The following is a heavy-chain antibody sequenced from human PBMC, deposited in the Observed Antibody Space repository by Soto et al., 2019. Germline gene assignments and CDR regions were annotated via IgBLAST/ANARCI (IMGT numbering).Heavy chain of an antibody. V-gene: IGHV1-8*01. J-gene: IGHJ5*02. CDR1: GYTFTSYD. CDR3: ARGQYYDFWSGYSNNWFDP. D-gene: IGHD3-3*01. Sequence: ASVKVSCKASGYTFTSYDINWVRQATGQGLEWMGWMNPNSGNTGYAQKFQGRVTMTRNTSISTAYMELSSLRSEDTAVYYCARGQYYDFWSGYSNNWFDPWGQGTLVTVSS. CDR2: MNPNSGNT.